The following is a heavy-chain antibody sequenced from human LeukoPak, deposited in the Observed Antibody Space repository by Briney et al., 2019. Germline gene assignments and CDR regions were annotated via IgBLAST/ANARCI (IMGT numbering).Heavy chain of an antibody. CDR2: IYHSGST. V-gene: IGHV4-30-2*01. D-gene: IGHD2-2*01. CDR1: GGSISSAGHY. CDR3: ARSPIVVVPAAEYFQH. Sequence: SETLSLTCTVSGGSISSAGHYWSWIRQPPGKGLEWIGYIYHSGSTYYNPSLKSRVTISVDRSKNQFSLNLSSVTAADTAVYYCARSPIVVVPAAEYFQHWGQGTLVTVSS. J-gene: IGHJ1*01.